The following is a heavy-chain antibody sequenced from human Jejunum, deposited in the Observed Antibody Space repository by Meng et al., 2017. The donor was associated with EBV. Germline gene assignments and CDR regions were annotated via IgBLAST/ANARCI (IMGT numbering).Heavy chain of an antibody. Sequence: QVQLQESGPGLLKPSXXLSRTCSVSGDSVSGYNYWTWIRQPPGKGLEWIGNMYYTGKAIYKPSLQSRVTISVDTSKNQFSLRVTSVTAADTAIYYCARGRGYDYGDSWVQGTLVTVSS. CDR3: ARGRGYDYGDS. D-gene: IGHD5-12*01. CDR2: MYYTGKA. J-gene: IGHJ5*02. V-gene: IGHV4-61*01. CDR1: GDSVSGYNY.